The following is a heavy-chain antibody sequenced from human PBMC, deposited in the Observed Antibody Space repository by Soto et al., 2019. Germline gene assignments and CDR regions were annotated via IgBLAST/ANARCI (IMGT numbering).Heavy chain of an antibody. J-gene: IGHJ1*01. Sequence: QLQLQESGPGLVKPSETLSLTCTVSGVSISGTSYYWGWIRQTPAKGLEWIGTISYSGETFYNPSLKSRVTISIDTSKNHFSLNLTSVTAADTAIYYCARHGSFWGQGALVTVS. V-gene: IGHV4-39*01. CDR1: GVSISGTSYY. D-gene: IGHD3-16*02. CDR3: ARHGSF. CDR2: ISYSGET.